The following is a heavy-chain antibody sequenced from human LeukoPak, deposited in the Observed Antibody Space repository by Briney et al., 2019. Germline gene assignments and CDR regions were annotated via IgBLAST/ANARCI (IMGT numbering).Heavy chain of an antibody. J-gene: IGHJ4*02. CDR3: ARRGSSGWYDY. CDR1: GFTFSSYA. D-gene: IGHD6-19*01. Sequence: GGSLRLSCAASGFTFSSYAMSWVRQAPGKGLECVSAISGGGPVTYYTDSVKGRFTISRDNSKDTLYLEMNSLRTEDTAVYYCARRGSSGWYDYWGQGTLVTVSS. V-gene: IGHV3-23*01. CDR2: ISGGGPVT.